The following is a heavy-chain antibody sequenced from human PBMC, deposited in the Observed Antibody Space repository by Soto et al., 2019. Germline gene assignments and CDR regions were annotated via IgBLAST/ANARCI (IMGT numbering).Heavy chain of an antibody. J-gene: IGHJ3*02. Sequence: PRGSLRHSCAASGFTFSSYSMNWARQAPGKRLEWVSSISSSSSYIYYADSVKGRFTISRDNAKNSLYLQMNSLRAEDTAVYYGAIDFGRRSAFSICGQRTIVPVS. CDR1: GFTFSSYS. V-gene: IGHV3-21*01. CDR2: ISSSSSYI. CDR3: AIDFGRRSAFSI. D-gene: IGHD3-10*01.